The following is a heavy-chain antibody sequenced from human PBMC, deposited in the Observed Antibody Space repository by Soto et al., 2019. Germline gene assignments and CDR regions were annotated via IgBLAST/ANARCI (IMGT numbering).Heavy chain of an antibody. CDR1: GFTFHEYA. J-gene: IGHJ6*02. CDR2: ISSDGDTI. CDR3: TKGGYVLIYYIGMDV. D-gene: IGHD5-12*01. Sequence: EVQLIESGGGWVQPGTSLRVSCVASGFTFHEYAIHWVRQAPGKGLVWVSGISSDGDTIAYADSVQGRFTVFRDNAKKSLYLPMNSLRADDTALYYCTKGGYVLIYYIGMDVWGQGTTVTVSS. V-gene: IGHV3-9*01.